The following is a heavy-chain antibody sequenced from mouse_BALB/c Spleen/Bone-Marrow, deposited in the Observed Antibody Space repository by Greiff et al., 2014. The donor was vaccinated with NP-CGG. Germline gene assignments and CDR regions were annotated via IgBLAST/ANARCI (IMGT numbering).Heavy chain of an antibody. D-gene: IGHD1-1*01. V-gene: IGHV1S81*02. CDR2: INPSNGRT. Sequence: VKLMEPGAELVKPGASVKLSCKASGYTSTSYWMHWVKQRPGQGLEWIGEINPSNGRTNYDEKFKSKATLTVDKSSSTAYMQLSSLTSEDSAVYYCAREGNYYGSIAMDYWGQGTSVTVSS. CDR1: GYTSTSYW. CDR3: AREGNYYGSIAMDY. J-gene: IGHJ4*01.